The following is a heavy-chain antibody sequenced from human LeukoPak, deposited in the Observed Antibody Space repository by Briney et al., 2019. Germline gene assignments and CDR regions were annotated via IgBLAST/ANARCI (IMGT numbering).Heavy chain of an antibody. Sequence: PGGSLRLSCAASGFTFSSYWMSWVRQAPGKGLEWVANIKQDGSEKYYVDSVKGRFTISRDNAKNSLYLQMNSLRAEDTAVYYCARGSSWVEENFDYWGQGTLVTVSS. D-gene: IGHD6-13*01. CDR3: ARGSSWVEENFDY. V-gene: IGHV3-7*01. J-gene: IGHJ4*02. CDR2: IKQDGSEK. CDR1: GFTFSSYW.